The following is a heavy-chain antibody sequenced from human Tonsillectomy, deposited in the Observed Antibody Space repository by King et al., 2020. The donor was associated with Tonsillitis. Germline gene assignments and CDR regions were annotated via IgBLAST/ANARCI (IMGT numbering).Heavy chain of an antibody. CDR3: AGGGCSSCISDY. V-gene: IGHV3-53*01. CDR1: VLTVSNDH. Sequence: VQLVESGGGFIQPGGSLRLSCAASVLTVSNDHMSGVRQAPGKGLEWVAFISGVGTIYYADAVNGRFTISRDNSKNTLYLPMNSLGAEDTAVYFCAGGGCSSCISDYWGQGTLVPVSS. D-gene: IGHD6-13*01. CDR2: ISGVGTI. J-gene: IGHJ4*02.